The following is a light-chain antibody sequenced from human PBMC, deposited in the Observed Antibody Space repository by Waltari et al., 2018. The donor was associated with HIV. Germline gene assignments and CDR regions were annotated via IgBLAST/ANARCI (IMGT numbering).Light chain of an antibody. CDR2: DVS. CDR3: SSYTSTYV. Sequence: QYALTHPDPVSGSPGHSITISCAGTSTDVGGYNSVSWYQQHPGKAPKLMIYDVSNRPSGVSNRFSGSKSGNTASLTISGLQAEDEADYYCSSYTSTYVFGTGTKVTVL. J-gene: IGLJ1*01. CDR1: STDVGGYNS. V-gene: IGLV2-14*01.